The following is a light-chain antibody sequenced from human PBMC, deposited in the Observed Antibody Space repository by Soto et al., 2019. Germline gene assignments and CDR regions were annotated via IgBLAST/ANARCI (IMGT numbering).Light chain of an antibody. CDR1: QDVGSF. CDR2: LAS. CDR3: QQYNSHSFYT. J-gene: IGKJ2*01. Sequence: DIQMTQSPSTLSASVGDRVTVTYRASQDVGSFLAWYQQKPGKAPKLLIYLASRLESGVPSRFSGSGSGTEFTLTISGLQPDDFATYFCQQYNSHSFYTFGQGTKLEIK. V-gene: IGKV1-5*03.